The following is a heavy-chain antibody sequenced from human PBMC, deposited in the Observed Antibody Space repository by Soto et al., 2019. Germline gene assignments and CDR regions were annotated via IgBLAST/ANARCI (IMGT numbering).Heavy chain of an antibody. D-gene: IGHD2-21*02. Sequence: ASVKVSCKASGYTFTSYYMHWVRQAPGQGLEWMGIINPSGGSTSYAQRFQGRVTMTRDTSTSTVYMELSSLRSEDTAVYYCARDHPQAYCGGDCYSLYFDYWGQGTMVTVPS. CDR3: ARDHPQAYCGGDCYSLYFDY. J-gene: IGHJ4*02. V-gene: IGHV1-46*01. CDR1: GYTFTSYY. CDR2: INPSGGST.